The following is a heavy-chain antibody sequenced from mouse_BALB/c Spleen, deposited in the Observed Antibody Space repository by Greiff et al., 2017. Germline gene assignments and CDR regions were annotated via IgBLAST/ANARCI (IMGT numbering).Heavy chain of an antibody. D-gene: IGHD2-4*01. Sequence: QVQLKQSGPGLVQPSQSLSITCTVSGFSLTSYGVHWVRQSPGKGLEWLGVIWSGGSTDYNAAFISRLSISKDNSKSQVFFKMNSLQANDTAIYYCARGDYDGVYYAMDYWGQGTSVTVSS. CDR2: IWSGGST. CDR3: ARGDYDGVYYAMDY. V-gene: IGHV2-2*02. J-gene: IGHJ4*01. CDR1: GFSLTSYG.